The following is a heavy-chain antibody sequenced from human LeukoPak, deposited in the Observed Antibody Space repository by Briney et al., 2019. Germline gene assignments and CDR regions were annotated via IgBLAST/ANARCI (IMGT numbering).Heavy chain of an antibody. V-gene: IGHV3-21*01. CDR1: GFTFSSYS. CDR3: ARTNSGSYTGYDDY. Sequence: GGSLRLSCAASGFTFSSYSMNWVRQAPGKGLEWVSSISSSSSYIYYADSVKGRFTISRDNAKNSLYLQMNSLRAEDTAVYYCARTNSGSYTGYDDYWGQGTLVTVSS. CDR2: ISSSSSYI. J-gene: IGHJ4*02. D-gene: IGHD1-26*01.